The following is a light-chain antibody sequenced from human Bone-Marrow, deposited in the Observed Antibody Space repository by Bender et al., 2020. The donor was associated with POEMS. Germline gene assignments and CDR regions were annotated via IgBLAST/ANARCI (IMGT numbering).Light chain of an antibody. J-gene: IGLJ2*01. V-gene: IGLV3-1*01. Sequence: SFVLTQPPSVSVSPGQTASIICSGDNLGNKYVSWYQQKPGQSPVLVIYQHSERPSGIPERYSASNSGNTATLTISGTQAMDEADYFCQAWDSRFSVIFGGGTKLTVL. CDR2: QHS. CDR1: NLGNKY. CDR3: QAWDSRFSVI.